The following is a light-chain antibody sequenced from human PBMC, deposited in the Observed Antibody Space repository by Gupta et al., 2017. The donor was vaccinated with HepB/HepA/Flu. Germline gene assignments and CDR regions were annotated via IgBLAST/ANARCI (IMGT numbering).Light chain of an antibody. CDR1: QGVNSY. CDR2: DAS. J-gene: IGKJ5*01. Sequence: IGLTQSPATLSLSPGERAPLSCRANQGVNSYLAWFQQKPGQAPRLLIYDASNRATGISARFSGSGSGTDFTLTISSLEPEDFAVYYCQQRNNWPITFGQGTRLEIK. V-gene: IGKV3-11*01. CDR3: QQRNNWPIT.